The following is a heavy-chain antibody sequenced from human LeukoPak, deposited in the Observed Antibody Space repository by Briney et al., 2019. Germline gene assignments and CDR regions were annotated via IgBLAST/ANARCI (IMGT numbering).Heavy chain of an antibody. CDR2: IHYSGST. CDR1: GGSISSYY. CDR3: ARDVRGYSYGNDY. V-gene: IGHV4-59*01. J-gene: IGHJ4*02. D-gene: IGHD5-18*01. Sequence: SETLSLTCTVSGGSISSYYWSWIRQPPGKGLEWIGYIHYSGSTNYNPSLKSRVTISVDTSKNQFSLKLSSVTAADTAVYYCARDVRGYSYGNDYWGQGTLVTVSS.